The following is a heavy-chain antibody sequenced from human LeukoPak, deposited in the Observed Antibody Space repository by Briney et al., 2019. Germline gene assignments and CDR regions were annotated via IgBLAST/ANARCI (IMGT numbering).Heavy chain of an antibody. J-gene: IGHJ4*02. D-gene: IGHD3-22*01. Sequence: GGSLRLSCAASRFTFSSYGMHWVRQAPGKGLEWVAYIQYDGSNEQYADSVKGRFSISRDSSKNTLYLQMNSLRPEDTAVYYCARGLAYYYDSTAYFLDYWGQGTLVTVSS. CDR2: IQYDGSNE. V-gene: IGHV3-30*02. CDR3: ARGLAYYYDSTAYFLDY. CDR1: RFTFSSYG.